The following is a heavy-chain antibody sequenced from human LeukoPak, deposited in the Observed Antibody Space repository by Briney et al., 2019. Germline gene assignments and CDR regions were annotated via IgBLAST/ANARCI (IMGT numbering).Heavy chain of an antibody. D-gene: IGHD3-22*01. V-gene: IGHV5-51*01. J-gene: IGHJ4*02. Sequence: GESLKISCKGSGYRFTDYWIAWVRQMPGKGLEWMGIVYPSNSETRYGPSFEGQVTISADKSISTGYLQWSSLKASDTAMYYCARRAGYYGSSGYYSFDSWGQGTLVTVSS. CDR2: VYPSNSET. CDR1: GYRFTDYW. CDR3: ARRAGYYGSSGYYSFDS.